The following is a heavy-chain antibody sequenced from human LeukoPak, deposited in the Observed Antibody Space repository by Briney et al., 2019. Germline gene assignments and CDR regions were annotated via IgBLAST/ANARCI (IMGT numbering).Heavy chain of an antibody. J-gene: IGHJ4*02. CDR3: ARGGSDYNNYAYPY. Sequence: PGGSLSLSCITSGFNFGDHAITWVRPAAGKGLQWIGFIRSKLYGGSADYATSVKGRFYMSRDDSMGIVYLEMSSLRTDDTAVYFCARGGSDYNNYAYPYWGQGTLVTVSS. CDR2: IRSKLYGGSA. D-gene: IGHD4-11*01. V-gene: IGHV3-49*04. CDR1: GFNFGDHA.